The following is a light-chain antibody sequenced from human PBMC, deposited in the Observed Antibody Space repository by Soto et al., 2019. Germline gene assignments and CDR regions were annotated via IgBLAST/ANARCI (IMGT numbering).Light chain of an antibody. CDR2: WAS. Sequence: VVMTQSPDSLAVSLGERATIDCKSSQSVLFGSSNKNYLAWYQQKPGQPPKLLIYWASTRESGVPDRFRGSGSGTDFTLTITSLQAEDAAVYYCQQYSKWPLTFGGGTKVDIK. J-gene: IGKJ4*01. CDR3: QQYSKWPLT. CDR1: QSVLFGSSNKNY. V-gene: IGKV4-1*01.